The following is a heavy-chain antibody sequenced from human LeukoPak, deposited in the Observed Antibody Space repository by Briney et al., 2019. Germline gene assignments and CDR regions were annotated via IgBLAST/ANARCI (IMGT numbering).Heavy chain of an antibody. D-gene: IGHD3-10*01. CDR3: ARGSTLIRGFDY. Sequence: SETLSLTCTVSGGSMSSYYWSWIRQPPGKTLEWIGYIYYSGSTNYNPSLKSRVTISVGTSKNQLSLKLSSVTAADTAVYYCARGSTLIRGFDYWGQGTLVTVSS. CDR1: GGSMSSYY. CDR2: IYYSGST. V-gene: IGHV4-59*12. J-gene: IGHJ4*02.